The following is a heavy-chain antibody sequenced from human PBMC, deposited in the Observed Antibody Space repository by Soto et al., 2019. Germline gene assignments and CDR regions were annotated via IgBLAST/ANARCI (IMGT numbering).Heavy chain of an antibody. CDR1: GFTFSSYD. CDR3: ARVGHYGDHTHFDY. Sequence: LRLSCAASGFTFSSYDMHWVRQATGKGLEWVSAIGTAGDTYYPGSVKGRFTISRENAKNSLYLQMNSLRAGDTAVYYCARVGHYGDHTHFDYWGQGTLVTVSS. V-gene: IGHV3-13*01. CDR2: IGTAGDT. J-gene: IGHJ4*02. D-gene: IGHD4-17*01.